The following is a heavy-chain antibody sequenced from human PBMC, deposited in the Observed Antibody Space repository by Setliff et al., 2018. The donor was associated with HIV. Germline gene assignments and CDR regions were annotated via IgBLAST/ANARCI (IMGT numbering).Heavy chain of an antibody. CDR1: GASSAASVSDFF. Sequence: KSSETLSLTCSVSGASSAASVSDFFWSWIRRPPGKGLEWIGYIYTTESTNYNPSLKSRVTISVDASKNQFSLKLNSVTAADTAVYYCASGGRWFGEFNFWGQGTLVTVSS. CDR2: IYTTEST. V-gene: IGHV4-4*09. D-gene: IGHD3-10*01. CDR3: ASGGRWFGEFNF. J-gene: IGHJ4*02.